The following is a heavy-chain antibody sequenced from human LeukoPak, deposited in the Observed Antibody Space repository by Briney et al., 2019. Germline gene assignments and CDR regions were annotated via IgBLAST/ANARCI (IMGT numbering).Heavy chain of an antibody. Sequence: GVSLSLFCAAPGFTFSSYSMNGVRQAPGRGVEGVSSISSSTSYIYYADSVKGTFTISRDNAKNSLYLQMNSLRAEDTAVYDCARGYRLAYFDYWGQGTLVTVSS. V-gene: IGHV3-21*01. CDR2: ISSSTSYI. J-gene: IGHJ4*02. CDR3: ARGYRLAYFDY. CDR1: GFTFSSYS. D-gene: IGHD3-9*01.